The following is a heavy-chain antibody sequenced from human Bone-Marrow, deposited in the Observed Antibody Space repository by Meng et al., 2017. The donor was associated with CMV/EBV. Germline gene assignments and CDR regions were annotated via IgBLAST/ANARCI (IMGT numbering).Heavy chain of an antibody. J-gene: IGHJ6*02. V-gene: IGHV1-45*02. CDR2: ITPFNGNT. CDR3: ARRIVVVPAATPLYYYYGMDV. D-gene: IGHD2-2*01. Sequence: SVKVSCKASGYTFTYRYLHWVRQAPGQALEWMGWITPFNGNTNYAQKFQDRVTITRDRSMRTAYMELSSLRSEDTAMYYCARRIVVVPAATPLYYYYGMDVWGQGTTVTLYS. CDR1: GYTFTYRY.